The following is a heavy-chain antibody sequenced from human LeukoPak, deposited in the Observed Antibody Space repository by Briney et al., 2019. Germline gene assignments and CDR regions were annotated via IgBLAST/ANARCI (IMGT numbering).Heavy chain of an antibody. CDR2: ISSSSYI. CDR1: GFTFSSYS. J-gene: IGHJ6*03. CDR3: AGVVPSADYYYYYMDV. V-gene: IGHV3-21*01. Sequence: GGSLRLSCAASGFTFSSYSMNWVRQAPGKGLEWASSISSSSYIYYADSVKGRFTISRDNAKNSLYLQMNSLRAEDTAVYYCAGVVPSADYYYYYMDVWGKRTTVTVSS. D-gene: IGHD2-2*01.